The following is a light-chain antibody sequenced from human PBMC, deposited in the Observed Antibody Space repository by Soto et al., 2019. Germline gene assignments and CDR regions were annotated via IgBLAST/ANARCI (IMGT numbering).Light chain of an antibody. Sequence: EIVLTQSPGTLSLSPGERATLACRASQSVRNVYLAWYQQKPGQAPSPLIYDASNRATGIPDRFSGSGSGTDFTLTINRLQPEDFAVYYCQQSGSSPRTFGQGTKLEIK. V-gene: IGKV3-20*01. CDR2: DAS. J-gene: IGKJ2*01. CDR1: QSVRNVY. CDR3: QQSGSSPRT.